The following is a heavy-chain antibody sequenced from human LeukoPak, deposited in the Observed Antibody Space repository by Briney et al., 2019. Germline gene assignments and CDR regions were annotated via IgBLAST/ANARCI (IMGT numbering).Heavy chain of an antibody. CDR1: GYTFTSYD. J-gene: IGHJ4*02. D-gene: IGHD2-15*01. V-gene: IGHV1-8*01. CDR2: MNPNSGNT. Sequence: GASVKVSCKASGYTFTSYDINWVRQATGQGLEWMGWMNPNSGNTGYAQKFQGRVTMTRNTSISTAYMELSSLRSEDTAVYYCAREGVGRVLLLATAFDYWGQGTLVTVSS. CDR3: AREGVGRVLLLATAFDY.